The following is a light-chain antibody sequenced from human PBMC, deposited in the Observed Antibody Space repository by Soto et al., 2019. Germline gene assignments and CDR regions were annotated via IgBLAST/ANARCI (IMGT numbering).Light chain of an antibody. J-gene: IGKJ4*01. CDR3: QQYDTLPLT. CDR1: QDITNY. CDR2: DAS. Sequence: DIQMTQSPSSLSASVGDRVTIACQASQDITNYLSWYQQKPGKAPNLLIYDASNLKTGVPSRFSGSGSGTHFTFTISSVQPEDIATYYCQQYDTLPLTFGGGTKVEIK. V-gene: IGKV1-33*01.